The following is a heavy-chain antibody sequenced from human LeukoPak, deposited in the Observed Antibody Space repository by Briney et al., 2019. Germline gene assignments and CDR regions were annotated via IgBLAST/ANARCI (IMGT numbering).Heavy chain of an antibody. CDR2: INPSGGNT. V-gene: IGHV1-46*01. CDR1: GYTFTNYY. CDR3: ARVRDGYNDAYDI. D-gene: IGHD5-24*01. Sequence: ASVKVSCKASGYTFTNYYIHWVRQAPGQGLEWMGLINPSGGNTNYAQNFQGRVTMTRDTSTSTVYMGLSSLRSEDTAVYYCARVRDGYNDAYDIWGQGTMVTVPS. J-gene: IGHJ3*02.